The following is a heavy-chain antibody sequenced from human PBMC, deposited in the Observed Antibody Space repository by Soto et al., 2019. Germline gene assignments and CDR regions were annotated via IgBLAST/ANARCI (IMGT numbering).Heavy chain of an antibody. CDR3: ARDPGYSGCDFDY. CDR2: IWYDGSKK. V-gene: IGHV3-33*01. CDR1: GFTFSSHA. Sequence: QVQLVESGGGVVQPGRSLRLSCAASGFTFSSHAMHWVRQAPGKGLEWVAVIWYDGSKKYYADSVKGRFTVARDDSKNTLYLQMNSLRVEDTAGSYCARDPGYSGCDFDYWGQGTLFTVYS. D-gene: IGHD5-12*01. J-gene: IGHJ4*02.